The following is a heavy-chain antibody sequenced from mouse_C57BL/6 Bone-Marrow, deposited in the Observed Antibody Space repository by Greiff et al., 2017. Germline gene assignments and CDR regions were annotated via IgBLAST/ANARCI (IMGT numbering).Heavy chain of an antibody. CDR2: IDPSDSYT. J-gene: IGHJ3*01. Sequence: VQLQQPGAELVMPGASVKLSCKASGYTFTSYWMRWVKQRPGQGLEWIGEIDPSDSYTNYNQKFKGKSTLTVDKSSSTAYMQLSSLTSEDSAVYYCARDGSSYDWFAYWGQGTLVTVSA. CDR1: GYTFTSYW. V-gene: IGHV1-69*01. D-gene: IGHD1-1*01. CDR3: ARDGSSYDWFAY.